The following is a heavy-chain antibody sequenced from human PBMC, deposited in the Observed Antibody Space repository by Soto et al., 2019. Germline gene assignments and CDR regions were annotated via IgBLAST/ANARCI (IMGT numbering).Heavy chain of an antibody. Sequence: SETLSLTCTVSGGSLGSSSYYWGWIRQSPGKGLEWIGNIYYSGNTFYNPSLKSRVTISVDTSKNQFYLHLSSVTAADTAIFYCASIAAPGTTHFDFWGQGTLVTV. CDR1: GGSLGSSSYY. J-gene: IGHJ4*02. CDR3: ASIAAPGTTHFDF. V-gene: IGHV4-39*01. D-gene: IGHD6-13*01. CDR2: IYYSGNT.